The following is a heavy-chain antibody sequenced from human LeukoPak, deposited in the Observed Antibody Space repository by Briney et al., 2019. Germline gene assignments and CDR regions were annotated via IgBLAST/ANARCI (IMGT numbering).Heavy chain of an antibody. Sequence: EPGKGLEWDSGISWNSGSIGYADSVKGRFTISRDNAKNSLYLQMNSLRAEDTALYYCAKDGGGSGWYGYYYYYMDVWGKGTTVTVSS. CDR2: ISWNSGSI. CDR3: AKDGGGSGWYGYYYYYMDV. D-gene: IGHD6-19*01. V-gene: IGHV3-9*01. J-gene: IGHJ6*03.